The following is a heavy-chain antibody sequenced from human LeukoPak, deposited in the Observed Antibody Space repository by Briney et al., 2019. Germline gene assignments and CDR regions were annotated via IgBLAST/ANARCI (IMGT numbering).Heavy chain of an antibody. CDR1: GGSISSGGYS. Sequence: SQTLSLTCAVSGGSISSGGYSWSWIRQPPGKGLEWIGYIYRSGSTYSNPSLKSRATISVDSSKTQFSLKLSSVTAADTAVYYCARNLVATSTYYFDYWGQGTLVTVSS. J-gene: IGHJ4*02. V-gene: IGHV4-30-2*01. CDR3: ARNLVATSTYYFDY. CDR2: IYRSGST. D-gene: IGHD5-12*01.